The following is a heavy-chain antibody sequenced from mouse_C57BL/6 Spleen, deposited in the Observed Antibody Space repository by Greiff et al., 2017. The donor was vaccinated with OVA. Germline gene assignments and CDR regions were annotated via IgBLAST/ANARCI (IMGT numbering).Heavy chain of an antibody. J-gene: IGHJ3*01. CDR3: ARYDYDGRFAY. Sequence: EVHLVESGPGMVKPSQSLSLTCTVTGYSITSGYDWHWIRHFPGNKLEWMGYISYSGSTNYNPSLKSRISITHDTSKNHFFLKLNSVTTEDTATYYCARYDYDGRFAYWGQGTLVTVSA. D-gene: IGHD2-4*01. V-gene: IGHV3-1*01. CDR2: ISYSGST. CDR1: GYSITSGYD.